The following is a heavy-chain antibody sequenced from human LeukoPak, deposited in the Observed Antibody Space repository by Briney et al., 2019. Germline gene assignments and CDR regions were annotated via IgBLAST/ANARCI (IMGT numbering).Heavy chain of an antibody. CDR2: ASAYNDDT. CDR3: ARDKAVTTEVTQYFQH. CDR1: GYTFNNFG. J-gene: IGHJ1*01. Sequence: ASVKVSCKASGYTFNNFGISWVRQAPGQGLEWMGWASAYNDDTNYAQKLQGRVTMTTDTSTSTAYMELRSLRSDDTAVYYCARDKAVTTEVTQYFQHWGQGTLVTVSS. V-gene: IGHV1-18*01. D-gene: IGHD4-23*01.